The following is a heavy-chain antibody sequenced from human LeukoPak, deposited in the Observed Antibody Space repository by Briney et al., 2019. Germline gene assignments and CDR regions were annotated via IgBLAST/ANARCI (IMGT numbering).Heavy chain of an antibody. CDR3: ATLTTIFGVADSFDI. CDR1: GFTFSSYD. Sequence: GGSLRLSCVASGFTFSSYDMSWVRQAPGKGLEWISAISDRGRTDYSDSVKRRFTITRDNSKNTLYLQLSSLRDEDTAMYYCATLTTIFGVADSFDIWGQGTLVTVSS. D-gene: IGHD3-3*01. CDR2: ISDRGRT. V-gene: IGHV3-23*01. J-gene: IGHJ3*02.